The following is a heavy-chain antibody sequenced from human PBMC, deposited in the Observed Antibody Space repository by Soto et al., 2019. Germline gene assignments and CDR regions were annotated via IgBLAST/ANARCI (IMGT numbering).Heavy chain of an antibody. J-gene: IGHJ6*02. CDR3: ARHVPAARYYYGMDV. CDR1: GGTFSSYA. V-gene: IGHV1-69*12. D-gene: IGHD2-2*01. Sequence: QVQLVQSGAEVKKPGSSVKVTCKASGGTFSSYAISWVRLAPGQGLEWMGGIIPIFGTANYAQKFQGRVTIIADESTSTAYMELSSLRSEDTAVYYCARHVPAARYYYGMDVWGQGTTVTVSS. CDR2: IIPIFGTA.